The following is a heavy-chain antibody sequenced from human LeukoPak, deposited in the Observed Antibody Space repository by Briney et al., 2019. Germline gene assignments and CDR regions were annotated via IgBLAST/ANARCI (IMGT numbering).Heavy chain of an antibody. Sequence: GGSLRLSCAASGFTVSSNYMSWVRQAPGKGLEWVSGISWNSGSIGYADSVKGRFTISRDNAKNSLYLQMNSLRAEDTALYYCAKDMTEMATIPDYWGQGTLVTVSS. CDR1: GFTVSSNY. CDR3: AKDMTEMATIPDY. V-gene: IGHV3-9*01. D-gene: IGHD5-12*01. CDR2: ISWNSGSI. J-gene: IGHJ4*02.